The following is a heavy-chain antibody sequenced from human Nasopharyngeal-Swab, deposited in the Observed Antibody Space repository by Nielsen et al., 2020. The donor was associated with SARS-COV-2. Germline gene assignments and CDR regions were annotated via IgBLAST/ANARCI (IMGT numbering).Heavy chain of an antibody. CDR3: ARGGAPQGYSYAPGSLDWFDP. CDR2: IYSGGST. J-gene: IGHJ5*02. Sequence: WIRQPPGKGLERGSVIYSGGSTYYADSVKGRFTISRHNSKNTLYLQMNSLRAEDTAVYYCARGGAPQGYSYAPGSLDWFDPWGQGTLVTVSS. D-gene: IGHD5-18*01. V-gene: IGHV3-53*04.